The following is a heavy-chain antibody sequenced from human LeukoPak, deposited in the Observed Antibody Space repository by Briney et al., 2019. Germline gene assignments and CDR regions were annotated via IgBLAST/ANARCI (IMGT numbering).Heavy chain of an antibody. J-gene: IGHJ4*02. D-gene: IGHD2-15*01. CDR2: IYTSGST. CDR3: ARSSAVVVAATFDY. Sequence: SETLSLTCTASGGSISSGSYYWSWIRQPAGKGLEWIGRIYTSGSTNYNPSLKSRVTISVDTSKNQFSLKLSSVTAADTAVYYCARSSAVVVAATFDYWGQGTLVTVSS. CDR1: GGSISSGSYY. V-gene: IGHV4-61*02.